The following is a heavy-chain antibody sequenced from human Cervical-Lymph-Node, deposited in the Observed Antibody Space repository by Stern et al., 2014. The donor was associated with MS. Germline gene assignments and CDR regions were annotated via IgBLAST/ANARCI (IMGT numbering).Heavy chain of an antibody. CDR2: ISPGLNSV. V-gene: IGHV1-69*01. CDR1: GGIFISST. D-gene: IGHD6-19*01. CDR3: ARDGFDSGSALDF. J-gene: IGHJ4*02. Sequence: VQLVQSGAELKKPGSSVQVSCTTSGGIFISSTITWVRQGPGQGLEWMGDISPGLNSVDYAQEFQGRFTLTADDSTNTVYMELTSLQSGDTAMYYCARDGFDSGSALDFWGQGTLVTVSS.